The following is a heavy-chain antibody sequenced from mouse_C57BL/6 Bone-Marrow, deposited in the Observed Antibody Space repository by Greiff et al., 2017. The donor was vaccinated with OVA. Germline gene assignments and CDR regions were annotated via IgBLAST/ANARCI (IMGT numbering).Heavy chain of an antibody. Sequence: EVQRVESGTVLARPGASVKMSCKTSGYTFTSYWMHWVKQRPGQGLEWIGAIYPGNSDTSYNQKFKGKAKLTAVTSPSTAYMELSGLTNEDSAVYYCTRWAYYYSSSYYYFDYWGQGTTLTVSS. CDR1: GYTFTSYW. CDR3: TRWAYYYSSSYYYFDY. V-gene: IGHV1-5*01. J-gene: IGHJ2*01. CDR2: IYPGNSDT. D-gene: IGHD1-1*01.